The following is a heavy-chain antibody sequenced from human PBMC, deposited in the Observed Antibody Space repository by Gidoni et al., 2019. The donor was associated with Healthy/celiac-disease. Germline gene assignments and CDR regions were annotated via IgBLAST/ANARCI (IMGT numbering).Heavy chain of an antibody. Sequence: QVQLQQWGAGLLKPSETLSLTCAVYGGSFSGYYWSWIRQPPGKGLEWIGEINHSGSTNYNPSLKSRVTISVDTSKNQFSLKLSSVTAADTAVYYCARQGYRHSYSSSSWYFDLWGRGTLVTVSS. CDR2: INHSGST. CDR3: ARQGYRHSYSSSSWYFDL. D-gene: IGHD6-6*01. J-gene: IGHJ2*01. CDR1: GGSFSGYY. V-gene: IGHV4-34*01.